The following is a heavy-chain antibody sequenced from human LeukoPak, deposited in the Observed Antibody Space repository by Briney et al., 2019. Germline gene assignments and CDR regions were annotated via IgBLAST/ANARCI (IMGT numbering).Heavy chain of an antibody. J-gene: IGHJ4*02. CDR2: IIPIVDIA. V-gene: IGHV1-69*04. D-gene: IGHD4-17*01. Sequence: SVKVSCKASGGTFNIYAFTWVRQAPGEGLEWMGRIIPIVDIANYAQKFQGRLTFSADRSTNSVYMELSSLTSEDTAVYCCARRHEDYDYSDSWGQGTLVTVSS. CDR1: GGTFNIYA. CDR3: ARRHEDYDYSDS.